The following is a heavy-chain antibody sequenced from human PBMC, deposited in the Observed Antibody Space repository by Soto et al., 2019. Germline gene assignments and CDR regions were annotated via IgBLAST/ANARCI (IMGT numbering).Heavy chain of an antibody. D-gene: IGHD3-16*01. CDR2: ISWNRGSI. Sequence: EVQLVESGGGLVQPGRSLRLSCAASGFTFDDYAMHWVRQAPGKGLEWVSGISWNRGSIGYADSVKGRFTISRDNAKNTLYLQMNSLRAEDTALYYCAKGGGESELEADFDYWGQGTLVTVSS. CDR3: AKGGGESELEADFDY. CDR1: GFTFDDYA. J-gene: IGHJ4*02. V-gene: IGHV3-9*01.